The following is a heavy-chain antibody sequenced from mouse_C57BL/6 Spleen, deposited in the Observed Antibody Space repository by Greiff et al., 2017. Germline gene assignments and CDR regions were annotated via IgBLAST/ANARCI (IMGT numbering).Heavy chain of an antibody. CDR2: IYPGSGST. D-gene: IGHD2-4*01. J-gene: IGHJ4*01. V-gene: IGHV1-55*01. CDR1: GYTFTSYW. Sequence: QVQLKQPGAELVKPGASVKMSCKASGYTFTSYWITWVKQRPGQGLEWIGDIYPGSGSTNYNEKFKSKATLTVDTSSSPAYMQLSSLTSEDSAVYYCARNYYDYGGDYAMDDWGQGTSVTVSS. CDR3: ARNYYDYGGDYAMDD.